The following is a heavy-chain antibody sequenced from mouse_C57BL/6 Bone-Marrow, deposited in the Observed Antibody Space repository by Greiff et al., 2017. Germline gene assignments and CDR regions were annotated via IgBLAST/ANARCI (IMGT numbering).Heavy chain of an antibody. CDR3: ARQGYYGSNFDY. CDR2: IYPGSGST. CDR1: GYTFTSYW. Sequence: QVQLQQPGAELVKPGASVKMSCKASGYTFTSYWITWVKQRPGPGLEWIGDIYPGSGSTNYNEKFKSKATLTVDTSSSTAYMQLSSLTSEDSAVDYCARQGYYGSNFDYWGQGTTLTVSS. V-gene: IGHV1-55*01. J-gene: IGHJ2*01. D-gene: IGHD1-1*01.